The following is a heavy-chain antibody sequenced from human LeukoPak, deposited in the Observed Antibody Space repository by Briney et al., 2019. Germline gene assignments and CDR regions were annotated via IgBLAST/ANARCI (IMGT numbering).Heavy chain of an antibody. Sequence: PSETLSLTCTVSGGSTSSYYWSWIRQPPGKGLEWIGYIYYSGSTNYNPSLKSRVTISVDTSKNQFSLKLSSVTAADTAVYYCARGTYYYGSGSYLGYWGQGTLVTVSS. D-gene: IGHD3-10*01. CDR1: GGSTSSYY. J-gene: IGHJ4*02. V-gene: IGHV4-59*01. CDR2: IYYSGST. CDR3: ARGTYYYGSGSYLGY.